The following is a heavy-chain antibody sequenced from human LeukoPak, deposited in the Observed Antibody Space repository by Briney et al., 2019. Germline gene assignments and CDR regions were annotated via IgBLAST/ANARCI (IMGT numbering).Heavy chain of an antibody. CDR3: ARERYYYDSSGHTAGYFDY. D-gene: IGHD3-22*01. V-gene: IGHV1-69*13. J-gene: IGHJ4*02. Sequence: SVKVSCKASGYTFTGYYMHWVRQAPGQGLEWMGGIIPIFGTANYAQKFQGRVTITADESTSTAYMELSSLRSEDTAVYYCARERYYYDSSGHTAGYFDYWGQGTLVTVSS. CDR2: IIPIFGTA. CDR1: GYTFTGYY.